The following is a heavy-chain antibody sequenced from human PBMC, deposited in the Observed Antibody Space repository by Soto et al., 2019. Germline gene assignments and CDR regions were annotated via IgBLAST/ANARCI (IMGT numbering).Heavy chain of an antibody. V-gene: IGHV1-46*01. CDR1: GSAITRYY. J-gene: IGHJ6*02. CDR2: INPGGGSA. D-gene: IGHD6-19*01. CDR3: ARDTSGWSLNGLDV. Sequence: QVDLVQSGAEVKKPGASVTISCKASGSAITRYYIHWVRQAPGRGLEGMGIINPGGGSASYAQKFQYRVTIDKDTSTGTVYMDLRRLRTEDPAVYYCARDTSGWSLNGLDVWGQGTTVNVSS.